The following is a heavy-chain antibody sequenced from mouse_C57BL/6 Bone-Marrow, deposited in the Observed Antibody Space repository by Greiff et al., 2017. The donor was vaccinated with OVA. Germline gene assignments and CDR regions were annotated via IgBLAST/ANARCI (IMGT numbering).Heavy chain of an antibody. CDR1: GFSLTSYG. D-gene: IGHD1-1*01. V-gene: IGHV2-2*01. J-gene: IGHJ2*01. CDR2: IWSGGST. CDR3: ARERIYYYGSSQYYFDY. Sequence: VHLVESGPGLVQPSQSLSITCTVSGFSLTSYGVHWVRQSPGKGLEWLGVIWSGGSTDYNAAFISRLSISKDNSKSQVFFKMNSLQADDTAIYYCARERIYYYGSSQYYFDYWGQGTTLTVSS.